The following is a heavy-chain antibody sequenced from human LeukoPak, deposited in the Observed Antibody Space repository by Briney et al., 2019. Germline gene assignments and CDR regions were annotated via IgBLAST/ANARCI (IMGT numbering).Heavy chain of an antibody. V-gene: IGHV4-59*11. Sequence: SETLSLTCTVSGGSISSHYWSWIRQPPGKGLEWIGYIYYSGCTNYNPSLKSRVTISVDTSKNQFSLKLSSVTAADTAVYYCARAVVPAAGGYYYYYMDVWGKGTTVTVSS. CDR1: GGSISSHY. J-gene: IGHJ6*03. D-gene: IGHD2-2*01. CDR2: IYYSGCT. CDR3: ARAVVPAAGGYYYYYMDV.